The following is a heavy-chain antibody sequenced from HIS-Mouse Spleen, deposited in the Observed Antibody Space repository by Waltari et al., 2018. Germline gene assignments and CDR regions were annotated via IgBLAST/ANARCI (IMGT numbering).Heavy chain of an antibody. V-gene: IGHV3-30*18. J-gene: IGHJ4*02. CDR1: GFLFRSSG. CDR3: AKDKHHAFDY. Sequence: QVQLVESGGGVVQPGRSLRLSCAASGFLFRSSGRHWVRQAPGKGLEWVAVISYDGSNKYYADSVKGRFTISRDNSKNTLYLQMNSLRAEDTAVYYCAKDKHHAFDYWGQGTLVTVSS. CDR2: ISYDGSNK.